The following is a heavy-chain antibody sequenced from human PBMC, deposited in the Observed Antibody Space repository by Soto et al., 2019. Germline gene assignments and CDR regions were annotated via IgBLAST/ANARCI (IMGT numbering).Heavy chain of an antibody. V-gene: IGHV1-69*01. CDR1: GGTFSRYA. CDR3: ARASIHGSSWYFWFDP. D-gene: IGHD6-13*01. J-gene: IGHJ5*01. Sequence: QVQLVQSGAEVRKPGSSVKVSCKASGGTFSRYAINWVRQAPGQGLEWMGGIIPMFGTTNYAQKFKGRVTITADESTSTVYMDLNNLRSEVAAVYYCARASIHGSSWYFWFDPWGQGTLVTVSS. CDR2: IIPMFGTT.